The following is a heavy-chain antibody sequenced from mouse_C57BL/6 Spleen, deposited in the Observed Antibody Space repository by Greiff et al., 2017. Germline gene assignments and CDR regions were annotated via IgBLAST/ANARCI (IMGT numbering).Heavy chain of an antibody. D-gene: IGHD1-1*01. CDR2: INPSNGGT. CDR3: GGMGGSGYPWFAY. J-gene: IGHJ3*01. CDR1: GYTFTSYW. V-gene: IGHV1-53*01. Sequence: QVQLQQPGTELVKPGASVKLSCKASGYTFTSYWMHWVKQRPGQGLEWIGNINPSNGGTNYNEQFKSKTTLTVDKTSSTAYMQLSSLTSEDSAVYYCGGMGGSGYPWFAYWGQGTLVTVSA.